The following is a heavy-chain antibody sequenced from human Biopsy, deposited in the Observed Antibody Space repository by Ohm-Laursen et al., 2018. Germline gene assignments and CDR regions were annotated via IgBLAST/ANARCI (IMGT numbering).Heavy chain of an antibody. V-gene: IGHV3-48*04. Sequence: SLRLSCTASGFTFSSYSMNWVRQAPGKGLEWVSFISSGSSPIYYADSVKGRFTISRDNAQNSLYLHMNSLRAEDTAVYYCARLNSGTYDASDLWGQGTMVIVSS. CDR2: ISSGSSPI. CDR3: ARLNSGTYDASDL. CDR1: GFTFSSYS. J-gene: IGHJ3*01. D-gene: IGHD1-26*01.